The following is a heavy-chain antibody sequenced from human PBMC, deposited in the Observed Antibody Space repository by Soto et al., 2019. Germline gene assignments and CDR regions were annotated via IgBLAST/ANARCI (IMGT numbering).Heavy chain of an antibody. V-gene: IGHV4-59*01. Sequence: KPSETLSLTCTVSGGSISSYYWSWIRQPPGKGLEGMGYIYYSGSTNYNPSLKSRVTISVDTSKNQFSLKLSSVTAADTAVYYCARDTPXLRFLEWLNPAHYGMDVWGQGTTVTVSS. D-gene: IGHD3-3*01. CDR1: GGSISSYY. CDR3: ARDTPXLRFLEWLNPAHYGMDV. J-gene: IGHJ6*02. CDR2: IYYSGST.